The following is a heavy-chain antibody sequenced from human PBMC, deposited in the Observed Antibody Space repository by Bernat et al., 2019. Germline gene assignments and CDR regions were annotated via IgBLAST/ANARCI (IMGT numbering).Heavy chain of an antibody. D-gene: IGHD3-10*01. CDR3: ARDGDGASLLWFGDYYGMDV. CDR2: IWYDGSNK. J-gene: IGHJ6*02. V-gene: IGHV3-33*01. Sequence: QVQLVESGGGVVQPGRSLRLSCAASGFTFSSYGMHWARQAPGKGLEWVAGIWYDGSNKYYADSVKGRFTISRDNSKNTLYLQMNSLRAEDTAVYYCARDGDGASLLWFGDYYGMDVWGQGTTVTVSS. CDR1: GFTFSSYG.